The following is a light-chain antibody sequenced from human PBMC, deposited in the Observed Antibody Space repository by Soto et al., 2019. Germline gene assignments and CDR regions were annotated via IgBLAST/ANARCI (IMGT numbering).Light chain of an antibody. CDR1: QSVSSSY. V-gene: IGKV3-20*01. CDR3: QQYGSSPLFS. J-gene: IGKJ3*01. CDR2: ATS. Sequence: EIVMTQSPATLSVSPGERATISCRASQSVSSSYLAWYQQKPGQAPRLLIYATSSRATGIPDRFSGSGSGTDFTLTISRLEPEDFAAYYCQQYGSSPLFSFGPGTKVDIK.